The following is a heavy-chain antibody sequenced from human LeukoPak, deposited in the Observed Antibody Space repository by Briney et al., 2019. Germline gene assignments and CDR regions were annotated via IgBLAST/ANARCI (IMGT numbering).Heavy chain of an antibody. V-gene: IGHV3-21*01. CDR3: ARHLRYDYGEYEDNFDS. D-gene: IGHD4-17*01. J-gene: IGHJ4*02. CDR2: ITSGSLYM. CDR1: GFTFSDYR. Sequence: PGGSLRLSCATSGFTFSDYRMNWVHQAPGKGLELVSSITSGSLYMYYAASVKGRFTISRDNAKNSLYLQMNSLRGEDTAVYYCARHLRYDYGEYEDNFDSWGQGTLVTVSS.